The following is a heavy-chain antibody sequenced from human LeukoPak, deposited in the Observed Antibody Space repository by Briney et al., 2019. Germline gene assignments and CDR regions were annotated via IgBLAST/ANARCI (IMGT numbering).Heavy chain of an antibody. CDR1: GGTFSTSA. CDR3: ARKDWNNYYMDV. D-gene: IGHD1/OR15-1a*01. CDR2: IIPIFGTA. V-gene: IGHV1-69*05. Sequence: GASVKVSCKASGGTFSTSAIAWVRQAPGQGLEWMGGIIPIFGTANSAQRFQGRVTITTDESTTTAYMEVSSLRSEDTAVYYCARKDWNNYYMDVWGKGTTVTVSS. J-gene: IGHJ6*03.